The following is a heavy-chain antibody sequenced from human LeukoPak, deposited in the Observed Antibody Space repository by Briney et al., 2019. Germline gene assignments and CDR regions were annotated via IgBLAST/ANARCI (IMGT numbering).Heavy chain of an antibody. J-gene: IGHJ4*02. V-gene: IGHV3-33*06. CDR3: AKGGHCTSSSCYYFDS. CDR2: IWDNGNNK. CDR1: GFTFSSYD. D-gene: IGHD3-22*01. Sequence: PGGSLRLSCAASGFTFSSYDMHWVRQAPGKGLEWVAVIWDNGNNKYYGDSVNGRFTISRDNSKNTLHLQMNSLRAEDTAMYYCAKGGHCTSSSCYYFDSWGQGALVTVSA.